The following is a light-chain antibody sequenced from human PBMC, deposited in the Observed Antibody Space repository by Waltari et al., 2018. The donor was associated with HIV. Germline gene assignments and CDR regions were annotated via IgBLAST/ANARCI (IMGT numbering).Light chain of an antibody. J-gene: IGLJ3*02. CDR1: TSYIGGLKY. CDR3: SSYTTSSTWV. V-gene: IGLV2-14*01. Sequence: QSSLTQPASVSGSPGPSITISCTGTTSYIGGLKYFPWYQQQPGKAPKLMISEVSNRPSGVSNRFSGSKSGNTASLTISGLQAEDEADYYCSSYTTSSTWVFGGGTKLTVL. CDR2: EVS.